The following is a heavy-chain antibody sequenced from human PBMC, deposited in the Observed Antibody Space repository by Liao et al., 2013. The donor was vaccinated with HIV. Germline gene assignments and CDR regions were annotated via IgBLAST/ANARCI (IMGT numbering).Heavy chain of an antibody. V-gene: IGHV4-59*01. CDR1: GGSISPYY. CDR3: ARCGDYRGSANGFDV. D-gene: IGHD4-17*01. J-gene: IGHJ3*01. CDR2: IYHSGKT. Sequence: QVQLQESGPGLVKPSETLSLTCTVSGGSISPYYWSWIRQPPGKGLEWIGFIYHSGKTNYNPSFARRVTISVDTSENQFSLKLSDVTAADTAVYYCARCGDYRGSANGFDVWGQGTKVTVSS.